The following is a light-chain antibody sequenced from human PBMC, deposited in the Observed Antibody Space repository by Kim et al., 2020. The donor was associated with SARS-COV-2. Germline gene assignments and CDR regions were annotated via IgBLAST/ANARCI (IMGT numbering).Light chain of an antibody. V-gene: IGKV1-33*01. CDR3: QQYEDLFT. Sequence: LSESIGDRVTITCQASQDIKMYLNWYQQKPGKAPKLVSFDTSRLEPGVPSRFSGSKSGTDFTFTISALQPEDIATYYCQQYEDLFTFGQGTKLEI. CDR1: QDIKMY. CDR2: DTS. J-gene: IGKJ2*01.